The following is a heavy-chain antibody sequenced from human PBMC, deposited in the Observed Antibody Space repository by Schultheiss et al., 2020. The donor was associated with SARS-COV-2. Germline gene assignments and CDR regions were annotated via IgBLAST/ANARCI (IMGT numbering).Heavy chain of an antibody. CDR1: GGSISSYY. CDR2: IYYSGST. V-gene: IGHV4-4*07. Sequence: SETLSLTCTVSGGSISSYYWSWIRQPAGKGLEWIGRIYYSGSTNYNPSLKSRVTISVDTSKNQFSLNVSSVTAADTAVYYCARGWFDYYFDYWGQGALVTVSS. J-gene: IGHJ4*02. CDR3: ARGWFDYYFDY. D-gene: IGHD3-10*01.